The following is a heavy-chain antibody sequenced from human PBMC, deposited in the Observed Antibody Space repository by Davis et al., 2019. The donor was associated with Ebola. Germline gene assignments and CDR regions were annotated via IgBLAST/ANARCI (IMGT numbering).Heavy chain of an antibody. CDR3: STEGGYCTNGVCFYYFDY. D-gene: IGHD2-8*01. Sequence: GGSLRLSCAASGFAFTNAWMSWVRQAPGKGLEWVGRIKSKTDGGTTDYAAPVKGRFTISRDDSKNTLYLQMNSLKTEDTAVYYCSTEGGYCTNGVCFYYFDYWGQGTPVTVSS. CDR2: IKSKTDGGTT. CDR1: GFAFTNAW. J-gene: IGHJ4*02. V-gene: IGHV3-15*01.